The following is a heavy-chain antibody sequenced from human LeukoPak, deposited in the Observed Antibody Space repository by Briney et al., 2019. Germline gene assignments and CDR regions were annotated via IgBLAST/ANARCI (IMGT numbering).Heavy chain of an antibody. J-gene: IGHJ4*02. CDR1: GGSFSGYY. Sequence: SETLSLTCAVYGGSFSGYYWSWIRQPPGKGLEWIGEINHSGSTNYNPSLKSRVTISVDTSKNQFSLNLSSVTAADTAVYYCARHRRYCSGGTCLIFDYWGQGTLVTVSS. D-gene: IGHD2-15*01. CDR3: ARHRRYCSGGTCLIFDY. V-gene: IGHV4-34*01. CDR2: INHSGST.